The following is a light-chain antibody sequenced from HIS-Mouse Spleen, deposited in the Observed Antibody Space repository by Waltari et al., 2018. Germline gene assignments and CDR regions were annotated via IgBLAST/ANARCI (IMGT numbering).Light chain of an antibody. CDR1: NIGSKS. CDR2: DDS. CDR3: QVWDSSSDHPV. J-gene: IGLJ2*01. V-gene: IGLV3-21*03. Sequence: SYVLTQPPSVSVAPGKPARITCGGNNIGSKSVHWYQQKPGQAPVLVVYDDSDRHSGIPERFSGSNSGNTATLTISRVEAGDEADYYCQVWDSSSDHPVFGGGTKLTVL.